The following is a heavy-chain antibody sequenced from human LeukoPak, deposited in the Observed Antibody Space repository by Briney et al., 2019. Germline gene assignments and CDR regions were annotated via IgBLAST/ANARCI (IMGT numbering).Heavy chain of an antibody. V-gene: IGHV4-30-4*01. J-gene: IGHJ6*02. Sequence: TSETLSLTCTVSGGSISSGDYYWSWIRQPPGKGLEWIGYIYYSGSTYYNPSLKSRVTISVDTSKNQFSLKLSSVTAADTAVYYCARGRIMVRGVIITPYYGMDVWGQGTTVTVSS. CDR2: IYYSGST. CDR1: GGSISSGDYY. CDR3: ARGRIMVRGVIITPYYGMDV. D-gene: IGHD3-10*01.